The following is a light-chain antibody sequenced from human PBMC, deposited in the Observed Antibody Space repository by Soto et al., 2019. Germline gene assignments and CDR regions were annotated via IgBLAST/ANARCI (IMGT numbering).Light chain of an antibody. Sequence: DIQMTQSPSSLSASVRDRVTITCRARQSISGSLNWYQLKAGKAPKLLIYGASSLGSGVPSRFSGSGSGTEITLTISSLQPDDFATYYCQQYTSYSRPFGQGTKVE. V-gene: IGKV1-5*01. CDR2: GAS. CDR1: QSISGS. CDR3: QQYTSYSRP. J-gene: IGKJ1*01.